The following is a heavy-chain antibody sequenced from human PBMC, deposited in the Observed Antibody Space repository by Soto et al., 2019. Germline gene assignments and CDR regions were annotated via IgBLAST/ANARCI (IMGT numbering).Heavy chain of an antibody. CDR3: ASGASGDSSGYGYNEIPYYYYGMDV. Sequence: ASVKVSCKASGYTFTSYGISWVRQAPGQGLEWMGWISAYNGNTNYAQKLQGRVTMTTDTSTSTAYMELRSLRSDDTAVYYCASGASGDSSGYGYNEIPYYYYGMDVWGQGTTVTVSS. CDR2: ISAYNGNT. V-gene: IGHV1-18*01. J-gene: IGHJ6*02. CDR1: GYTFTSYG. D-gene: IGHD3-22*01.